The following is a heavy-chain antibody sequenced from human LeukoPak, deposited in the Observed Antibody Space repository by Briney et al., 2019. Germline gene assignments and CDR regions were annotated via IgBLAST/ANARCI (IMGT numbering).Heavy chain of an antibody. V-gene: IGHV6-1*01. CDR3: ARGRSSGYYYYGMDV. CDR1: GDILSSNSAA. D-gene: IGHD1-26*01. CDR2: TYYRSKLYN. Sequence: SQTLSLTCALSGDILSSNSAAWDWIRQSPSRGLEWLERTYYRSKLYNDYAVSVKSRITINPDTSKNQFSLQLNSVTPEDMAVYYCARGRSSGYYYYGMDVWGQGTTVTVSS. J-gene: IGHJ6*02.